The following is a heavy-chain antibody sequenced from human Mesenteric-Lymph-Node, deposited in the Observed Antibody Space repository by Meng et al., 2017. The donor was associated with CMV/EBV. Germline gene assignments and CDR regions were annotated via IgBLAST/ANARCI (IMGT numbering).Heavy chain of an antibody. CDR2: ISSSSTYM. CDR3: ARGYGMDV. CDR1: GFTFSTYS. J-gene: IGHJ6*01. Sequence: GESLKISCEASGFTFSTYSMNWVRQAPGKGLEWVSSISSSSTYMYYIDSVKGRFTISRDNAKNSLYLQMNSLRAEDTAVYYCARGYGMDVWGQGTTVTVSS. V-gene: IGHV3-21*01.